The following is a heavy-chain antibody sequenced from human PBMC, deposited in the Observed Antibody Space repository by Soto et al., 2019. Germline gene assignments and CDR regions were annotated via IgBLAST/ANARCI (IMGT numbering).Heavy chain of an antibody. J-gene: IGHJ5*02. V-gene: IGHV4-59*01. CDR1: GGSISRYF. CDR2: IFYTGST. D-gene: IGHD2-21*01. CDR3: AHFSDLEWFDP. Sequence: ASETLSLTCTVSGGSISRYFWSWIRQSPGKGLEWIGYIFYTGSTTYNPSLKSRVTISIDTSKNQFSLKLSSLTAADTAVYYCAHFSDLEWFDPWGQGTLVTVS.